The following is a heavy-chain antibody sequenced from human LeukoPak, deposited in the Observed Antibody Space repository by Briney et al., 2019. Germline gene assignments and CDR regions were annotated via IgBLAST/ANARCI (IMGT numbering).Heavy chain of an antibody. CDR1: GYTLTELS. J-gene: IGHJ4*02. D-gene: IGHD2/OR15-2a*01. Sequence: ASXKVSCKVSGYTLTELSIHWVRQAPGKGLEWMGGFDPEDGETIYAQKFQGRVTMTEHTSTDTAYMELSSLRSEDTAVYYCATASMSKTPDFDYWGQGTLVTVSS. CDR3: ATASMSKTPDFDY. CDR2: FDPEDGET. V-gene: IGHV1-24*01.